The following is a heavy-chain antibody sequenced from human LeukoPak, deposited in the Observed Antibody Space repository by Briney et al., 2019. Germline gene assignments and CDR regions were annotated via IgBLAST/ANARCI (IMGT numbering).Heavy chain of an antibody. Sequence: GGSLRLSCAASGFTFSSYWMSWVRQAPGKGLEWVAKIKQDGSEKYYVDSVKGRFTISRDNAKNSLYLQMDSLRAEDTALYYCARDKSAGADTGSSFYYWGQGALVTVSS. D-gene: IGHD3-10*01. CDR1: GFTFSSYW. J-gene: IGHJ4*02. V-gene: IGHV3-7*03. CDR2: IKQDGSEK. CDR3: ARDKSAGADTGSSFYY.